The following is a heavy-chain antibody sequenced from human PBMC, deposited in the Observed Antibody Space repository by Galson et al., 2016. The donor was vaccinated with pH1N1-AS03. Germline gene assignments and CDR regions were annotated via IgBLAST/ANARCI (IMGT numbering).Heavy chain of an antibody. D-gene: IGHD3-9*01. V-gene: IGHV3-48*02. CDR1: GFTFSYYS. Sequence: SLRLSCAASGFTFSYYSMNWVRQAPGKGLEWVSYISSRGDSMYYADSVKGRFSISRDNAKESLYLQMNSLRDEDTGVYYCARIVTMSDFDSWGQGTMVTVSA. J-gene: IGHJ3*01. CDR3: ARIVTMSDFDS. CDR2: ISSRGDSM.